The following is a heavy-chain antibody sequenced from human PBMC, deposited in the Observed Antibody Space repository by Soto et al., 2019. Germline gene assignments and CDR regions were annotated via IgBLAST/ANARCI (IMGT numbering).Heavy chain of an antibody. CDR3: ARSVVPAATAYYYYGMDV. V-gene: IGHV5-10-1*01. D-gene: IGHD2-2*01. J-gene: IGHJ6*02. Sequence: GESLKISCKGSGYSFTSYWISWVRQMPGKGLEWMGRIDPSDSYTNYSPSFQGHVTISADKSISTAYLQWSSLKASDTAMYYCARSVVPAATAYYYYGMDVWSQGTTVTVSS. CDR1: GYSFTSYW. CDR2: IDPSDSYT.